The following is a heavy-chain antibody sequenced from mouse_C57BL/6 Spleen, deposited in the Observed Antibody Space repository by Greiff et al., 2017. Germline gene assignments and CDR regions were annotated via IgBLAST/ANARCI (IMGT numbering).Heavy chain of an antibody. CDR1: GFTFSDYG. V-gene: IGHV5-17*01. CDR3: ARSVYFDY. J-gene: IGHJ2*01. CDR2: ISSGSRTI. Sequence: EVQRVESGGGLVKPGGSLKLSCAASGFTFSDYGMHWVRQAPEKGLEWVAYISSGSRTIYYADTVKGRFTISRDNAKNTLFLQMNSLSSEATAMYYCARSVYFDYWGQGTTLTVSS.